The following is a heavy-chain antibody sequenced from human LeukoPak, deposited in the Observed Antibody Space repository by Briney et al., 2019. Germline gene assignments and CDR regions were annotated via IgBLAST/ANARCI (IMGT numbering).Heavy chain of an antibody. D-gene: IGHD2-15*01. V-gene: IGHV3-23*01. CDR3: ARDLGRPFDY. CDR1: GFTFSSYA. J-gene: IGHJ4*02. Sequence: PGGSLRLSCAASGFTFSSYAMSWVRQAPGKGLEWVSGISGSGGSTYYADSVKGRFTISRDNSKSTLYLQMNSLRAEDTAVYYCARDLGRPFDYWGQGTLVTVSS. CDR2: ISGSGGST.